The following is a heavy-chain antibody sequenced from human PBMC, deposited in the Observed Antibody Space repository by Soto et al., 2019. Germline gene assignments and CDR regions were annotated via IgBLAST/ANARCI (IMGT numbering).Heavy chain of an antibody. CDR1: GYIFTVYH. CDR3: ARGWFGANHWLDP. V-gene: IGHV1-2*04. J-gene: IGHJ5*02. Sequence: QVQLVQSGAEVKTPGASVKVSCKASGYIFTVYHIHWVRQAPGQGFEWMGWINPNTGVTNYAQNFQGWLTMTSHTSISTAYMELERLRSDDTAVYYCARGWFGANHWLDPWGQGTLVTVSS. D-gene: IGHD3-10*01. CDR2: INPNTGVT.